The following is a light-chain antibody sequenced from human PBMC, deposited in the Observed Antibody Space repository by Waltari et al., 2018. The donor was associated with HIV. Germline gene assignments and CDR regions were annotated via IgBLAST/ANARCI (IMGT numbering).Light chain of an antibody. Sequence: DIAMIQSPDFLAVSPGESASISCRSSQSLLFSNGHNYLDWYIQRTGQAPALLIYLGSLRASGVPDRIAGSGSGKDFTLKISRVEAEDVGVYYCKHGQRTPVFRQGTKEELK. CDR2: LGS. J-gene: IGKJ1*01. V-gene: IGKV2-28*01. CDR3: KHGQRTPV. CDR1: QSLLFSNGHNY.